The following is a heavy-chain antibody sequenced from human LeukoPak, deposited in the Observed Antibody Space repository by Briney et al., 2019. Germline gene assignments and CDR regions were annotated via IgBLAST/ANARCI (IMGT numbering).Heavy chain of an antibody. V-gene: IGHV3-33*01. Sequence: GGSLRLSRAASGFTFSSYGMHWVRQAPGKGLEWVAVIWYDGSNKYYADSVKGRFTISRDNSKNTLYLQMNSLRAEDTAVYYCARGGYSSSWYWGDIFDSWGQGTLVTVSS. CDR1: GFTFSSYG. CDR2: IWYDGSNK. D-gene: IGHD6-13*01. CDR3: ARGGYSSSWYWGDIFDS. J-gene: IGHJ4*02.